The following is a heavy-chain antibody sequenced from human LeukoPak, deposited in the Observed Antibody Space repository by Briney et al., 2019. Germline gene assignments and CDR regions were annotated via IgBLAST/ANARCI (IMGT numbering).Heavy chain of an antibody. CDR3: ATYSGYALHDAFDI. J-gene: IGHJ3*02. Sequence: GASVKVSCKASGGTFSSYAISWVRQAPGQGLEWMGWISAYNGNTHYAQKFQGRVTMTEDTSTDTAYMELSSLRSEDTAVYYCATYSGYALHDAFDIWGQGTMVTDSS. V-gene: IGHV1-18*01. CDR2: ISAYNGNT. CDR1: GGTFSSYA. D-gene: IGHD5-12*01.